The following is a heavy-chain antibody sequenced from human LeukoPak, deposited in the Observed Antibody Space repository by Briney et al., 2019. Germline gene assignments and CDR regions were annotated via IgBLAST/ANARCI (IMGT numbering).Heavy chain of an antibody. CDR1: GFTFSSYA. CDR2: ISGSGGST. CDR3: ARDLFRGSSDY. V-gene: IGHV3-23*01. J-gene: IGHJ4*02. Sequence: EGSLRLSCAASGFTFSSYAMSWVRQAPGKGLEWVSAISGSGGSTYYADSVKGRFTISRDNSKNTLYLQMNSLRAEDTAVYYCARDLFRGSSDYWGQGTLVTVSS. D-gene: IGHD6-6*01.